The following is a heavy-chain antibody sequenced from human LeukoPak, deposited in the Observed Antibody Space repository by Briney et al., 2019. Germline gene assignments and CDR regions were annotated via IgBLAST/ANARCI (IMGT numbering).Heavy chain of an antibody. CDR3: ARMGDYVWGSYRSFDY. CDR1: GYSFTTYW. V-gene: IGHV5-51*01. CDR2: IYPGDSDT. J-gene: IGHJ4*02. Sequence: GESLKISCKGSGYSFTTYWIGWVRPMPGKGLECLGVIYPGDSDTRYSPSFQGQVTISADKSISTAYLQWSSLKASDTAMYYCARMGDYVWGSYRSFDYWGQGTLVTVSS. D-gene: IGHD3-16*02.